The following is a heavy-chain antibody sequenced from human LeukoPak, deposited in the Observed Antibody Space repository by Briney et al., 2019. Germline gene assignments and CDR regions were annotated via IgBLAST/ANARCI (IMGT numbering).Heavy chain of an antibody. Sequence: SVRVSCKASGGTFSSYAISWVRQAPGQGLEWMGGIIPTFGTANYAQKFQGRVTITTDESTSTAYMELSSLRSEDTAVYYCARGPPLGYCSSTSCYHRSNWFDPWGQGTLVTVSS. D-gene: IGHD2-2*01. J-gene: IGHJ5*02. CDR3: ARGPPLGYCSSTSCYHRSNWFDP. V-gene: IGHV1-69*05. CDR2: IIPTFGTA. CDR1: GGTFSSYA.